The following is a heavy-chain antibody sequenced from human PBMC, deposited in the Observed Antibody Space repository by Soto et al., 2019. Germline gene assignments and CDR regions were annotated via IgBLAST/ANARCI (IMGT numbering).Heavy chain of an antibody. CDR1: GFTFSSYA. V-gene: IGHV3-30-3*01. CDR3: TREVAARLLSYYYGMDV. D-gene: IGHD6-6*01. CDR2: ISYDGSNK. Sequence: QVQLVESGGGVVQPGRSLRLSCTASGFTFSSYAMHWVRQAPGKGLEWVAVISYDGSNKYYADSVKGRFTISRDNSKNTLYLQINSLRAEDTAVYYCTREVAARLLSYYYGMDVWGQGTTVTVSS. J-gene: IGHJ6*02.